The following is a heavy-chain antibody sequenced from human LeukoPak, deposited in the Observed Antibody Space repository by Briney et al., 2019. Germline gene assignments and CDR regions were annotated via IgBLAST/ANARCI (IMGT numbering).Heavy chain of an antibody. V-gene: IGHV1-69*13. CDR3: ARETDVAAEWDYYYGMDV. CDR2: IIPIFGTA. J-gene: IGHJ6*02. Sequence: SVKVSCKASGGTFSSYAISWVRQAPGQGLEWMGGIIPIFGTANYAQKFQGRVTITADESTSTTYMELSSLRSEDTAVYYCARETDVAAEWDYYYGMDVWGQGTTVTVSS. CDR1: GGTFSSYA. D-gene: IGHD6-13*01.